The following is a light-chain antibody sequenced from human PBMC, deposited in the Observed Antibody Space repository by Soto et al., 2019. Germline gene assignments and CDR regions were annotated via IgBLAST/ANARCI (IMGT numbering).Light chain of an antibody. CDR1: QSVSSY. CDR2: DAS. CDR3: QNFDSAPQT. Sequence: PGERATLSCRASQSVSSYLAWYQQKPGQAPRLLIYDASNRATGIPARFSGSGSGTDFTLTISSLQPEDVATYYCQNFDSAPQTFGQGTKVDIK. J-gene: IGKJ1*01. V-gene: IGKV3-11*01.